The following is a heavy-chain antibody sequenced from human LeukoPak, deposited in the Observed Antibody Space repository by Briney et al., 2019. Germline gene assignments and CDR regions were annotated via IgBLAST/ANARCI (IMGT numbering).Heavy chain of an antibody. CDR3: ARGLTPITIFGVVSGYYYYYMDV. J-gene: IGHJ6*03. CDR2: IKQDGSEK. D-gene: IGHD3-3*01. Sequence: GGSLRLSCAASGFTFSSYWMSWVRQAPGKGLEWVADIKQDGSEKYYVDSVKGRFTISRDDAKNSLYLQMNSLRAEDTAVYYCARGLTPITIFGVVSGYYYYYMDVWGKGTTVTVSS. V-gene: IGHV3-7*01. CDR1: GFTFSSYW.